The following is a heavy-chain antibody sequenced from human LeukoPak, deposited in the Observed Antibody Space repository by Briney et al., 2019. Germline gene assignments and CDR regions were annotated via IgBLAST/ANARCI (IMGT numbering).Heavy chain of an antibody. D-gene: IGHD3-22*01. J-gene: IGHJ4*02. CDR2: IIPIFGP. V-gene: IGHV1-69*13. Sequence: SVKVSCKASGGTLSTFPISWVRQAPGQGLEWIGGIIPIFGPNYAQKFQGRATISADLATATAYMELSSLTSEDTSVYYCATGKDRSGYYYSLDYWGQGTLVAVSS. CDR3: ATGKDRSGYYYSLDY. CDR1: GGTLSTFP.